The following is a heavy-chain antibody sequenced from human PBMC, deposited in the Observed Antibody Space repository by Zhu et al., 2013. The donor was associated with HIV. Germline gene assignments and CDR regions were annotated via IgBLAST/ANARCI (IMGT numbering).Heavy chain of an antibody. Sequence: VQLQESGPGLVKPSQTLSLTCTVSGGSINRRSYFWGWIRQPPGKGLEWIGSIDHNGSPYYKPSLRRRATISADTSKNQFSLKLTSVTAADTAVYYCARVGPRIAADWGQGTLVTVSS. CDR2: IDHNGSP. D-gene: IGHD6-13*01. CDR3: ARVGPRIAAD. CDR1: GGSINRRSYF. J-gene: IGHJ4*02. V-gene: IGHV4-39*07.